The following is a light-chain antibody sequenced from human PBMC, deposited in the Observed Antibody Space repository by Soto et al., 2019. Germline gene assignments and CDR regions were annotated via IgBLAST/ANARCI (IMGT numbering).Light chain of an antibody. CDR3: CSYAGSSTWV. CDR2: EGS. CDR1: SSDVGSYNL. J-gene: IGLJ3*02. Sequence: QSALTQPASVSGSPGQSITISCTGTSSDVGSYNLVSWYQQHPGKAPKLMIYEGSKRPSGVSNRFSGSKSGNTASLTISGLQAEDEGYYYCCSYAGSSTWVFGGGTKVTVL. V-gene: IGLV2-23*01.